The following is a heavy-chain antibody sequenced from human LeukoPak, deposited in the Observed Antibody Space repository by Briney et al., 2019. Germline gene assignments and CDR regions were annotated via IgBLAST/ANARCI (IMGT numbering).Heavy chain of an antibody. V-gene: IGHV4-4*07. CDR2: IYTSGST. CDR1: GNSFGDYY. J-gene: IGHJ6*03. Sequence: SETLSLTCTVSGNSFGDYYWSWIRQPAGKGLEWIGRIYTSGSTTYNPSLKSRVTMSVDTSKSQFSLKLSSVTAADTAVYYCARKWFGEYRYYYYYYMDVWGKGTTVTISS. D-gene: IGHD3-10*01. CDR3: ARKWFGEYRYYYYYYMDV.